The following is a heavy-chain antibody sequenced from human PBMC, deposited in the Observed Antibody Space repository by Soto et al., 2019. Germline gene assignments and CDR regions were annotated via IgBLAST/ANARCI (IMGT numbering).Heavy chain of an antibody. CDR1: GGSISSSSYY. D-gene: IGHD3-16*01. Sequence: SETLSLTCTVSGGSISSSSYYWGWIRQPPGKGLEWIGSIYYSGNTYYNPSLKSRLTISIDTSKNQFSLKLSSVTAADTAVYFCAREGGESSDGLYYLDSWGQGSLVTVSS. CDR2: IYYSGNT. V-gene: IGHV4-39*07. J-gene: IGHJ4*02. CDR3: AREGGESSDGLYYLDS.